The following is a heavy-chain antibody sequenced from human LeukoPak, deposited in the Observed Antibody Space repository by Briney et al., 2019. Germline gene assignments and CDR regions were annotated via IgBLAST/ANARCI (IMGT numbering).Heavy chain of an antibody. Sequence: GGSLRLSCAASGFTVSSNYMSWVCQAPGKGLEWVSVIYSGGSTYYADSVKGRFTISRDNSKNTLYLQMNSLRAEDTAVYYCARGHDSSGYYYDWFDPWGQGTLVTVSS. CDR1: GFTVSSNY. D-gene: IGHD3-22*01. V-gene: IGHV3-53*01. CDR2: IYSGGST. J-gene: IGHJ5*02. CDR3: ARGHDSSGYYYDWFDP.